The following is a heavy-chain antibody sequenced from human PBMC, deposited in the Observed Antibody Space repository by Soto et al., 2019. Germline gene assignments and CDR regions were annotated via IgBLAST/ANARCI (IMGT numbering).Heavy chain of an antibody. D-gene: IGHD5-12*01. Sequence: QVQLQESGPGLVKPSETLSLTCTVSGGSISSGDNFWSWIRQPPGKSLEWIGYIYYSGSTYYNPSLKSRVTRSMHTSKNQFSLMMSSVTAADTAVYYCARDGRNGYKDWGQGTLVTVSS. J-gene: IGHJ4*02. CDR3: ARDGRNGYKD. CDR1: GGSISSGDNF. CDR2: IYYSGST. V-gene: IGHV4-30-4*01.